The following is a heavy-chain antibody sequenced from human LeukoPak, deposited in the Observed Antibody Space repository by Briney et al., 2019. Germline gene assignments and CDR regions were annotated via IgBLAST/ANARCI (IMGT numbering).Heavy chain of an antibody. V-gene: IGHV3-7*05. J-gene: IGHJ2*01. CDR2: IKPDGSGK. CDR1: GFTFRTYW. CDR3: ARAFCGGDCYAGHWYFDL. D-gene: IGHD2-21*02. Sequence: PGGSLRLSCAASGFTFRTYWTGWVRQAPGKGLEWVANIKPDGSGKYYVDSVKGRFTISRDNAQNSLFLQLNSLRAEDRAVYYCARAFCGGDCYAGHWYFDLWGRGTLVTVSS.